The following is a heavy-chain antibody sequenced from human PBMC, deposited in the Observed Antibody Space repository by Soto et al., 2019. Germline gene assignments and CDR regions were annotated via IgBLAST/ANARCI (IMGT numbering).Heavy chain of an antibody. CDR3: ARDGYNRNTDFDY. CDR2: IWYDGSNK. V-gene: IGHV3-33*01. CDR1: GFTFSSYG. J-gene: IGHJ4*02. D-gene: IGHD5-12*01. Sequence: PGGSLRLSCAASGFTFSSYGMHWVRQAPGKGLEWVAVIWYDGSNKYYADSVKGRFTISRDNSKNTLYLQMNSLRAEDTAVYYCARDGYNRNTDFDYWGQGTLVTVSS.